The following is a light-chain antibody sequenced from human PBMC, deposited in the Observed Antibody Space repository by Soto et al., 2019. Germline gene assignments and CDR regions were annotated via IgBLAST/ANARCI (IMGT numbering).Light chain of an antibody. J-gene: IGKJ2*01. CDR1: QSVTSNY. CDR3: PQYGYGRDT. CDR2: GAY. V-gene: IGKV3-20*01. Sequence: ETVLTQSPGTLSLSPGDRATLSCRASQSVTSNYLAWYQQKPGQAPRLLIYGAYNRATGIPDRFSGSGSGADFTLTISRLEPEDFEVYYCPQYGYGRDTFGQGTKMESK.